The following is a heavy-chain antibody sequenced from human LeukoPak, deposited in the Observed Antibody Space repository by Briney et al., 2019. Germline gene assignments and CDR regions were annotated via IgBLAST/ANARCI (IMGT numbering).Heavy chain of an antibody. D-gene: IGHD4-11*01. CDR1: GFTFSSYG. J-gene: IGHJ4*02. CDR3: AKDRTDYTAPFDY. CDR2: ISYDGSNK. V-gene: IGHV3-30*18. Sequence: GSLRLSCAASGFTFSSYGMHWVRQAPGKGLEWVAVISYDGSNKYYADSVKGRFTISRDNSKNTLYLQMNSLRAEDTAVYYCAKDRTDYTAPFDYWGQGTLVTVSS.